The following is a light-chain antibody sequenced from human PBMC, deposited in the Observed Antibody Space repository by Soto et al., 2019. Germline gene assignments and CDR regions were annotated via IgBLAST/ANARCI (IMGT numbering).Light chain of an antibody. CDR3: AAWDDSLDAPV. Sequence: QSVLTQPPSASGTPVQRVTISCSGSSAIIVSKTVNWYQQLPGTAPKLLIHTDNQRPLGVPDRFSGSKSGTSASLAVSGLQSEDEADYYCAAWDDSLDAPVFGPGTKLPVL. CDR2: TDN. V-gene: IGLV1-44*01. J-gene: IGLJ1*01. CDR1: SAIIVSKT.